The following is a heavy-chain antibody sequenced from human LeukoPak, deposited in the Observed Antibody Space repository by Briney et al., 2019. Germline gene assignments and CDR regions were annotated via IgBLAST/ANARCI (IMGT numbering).Heavy chain of an antibody. CDR2: IWYDGSNK. Sequence: GGSLRLSCAASGFTFSSYGMHWVRQAPGKGLEWVAVIWYDGSNKYYADSVKGRFTISRDNSKNTLYLQMNSLRAEDTAVYYCARLWFGELLGAIDYWGQGTLVTVSS. CDR3: ARLWFGELLGAIDY. CDR1: GFTFSSYG. J-gene: IGHJ4*02. V-gene: IGHV3-33*01. D-gene: IGHD3-10*01.